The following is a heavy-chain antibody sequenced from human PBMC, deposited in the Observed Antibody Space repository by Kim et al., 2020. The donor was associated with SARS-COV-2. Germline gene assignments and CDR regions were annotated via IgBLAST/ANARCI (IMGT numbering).Heavy chain of an antibody. Sequence: SETLSLTCAVYGGSFSGFYWSWIRQPPGRGLEWIGEINHSGRTNYNPSLKSRVTITVDTSKNHFSLKLTSVTAADTAVYYCARRLSNTSGSGSHYCELWGRGTLVAVSS. CDR2: INHSGRT. D-gene: IGHD3-10*01. J-gene: IGHJ4*02. CDR1: GGSFSGFY. V-gene: IGHV4-34*01. CDR3: ARRLSNTSGSGSHYCEL.